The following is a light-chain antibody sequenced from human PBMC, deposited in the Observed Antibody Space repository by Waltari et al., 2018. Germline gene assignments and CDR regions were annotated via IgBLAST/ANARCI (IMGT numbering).Light chain of an antibody. V-gene: IGLV6-57*03. CDR3: QSYDTTTHWV. CDR2: EDN. CDR1: SGSIASNF. J-gene: IGLJ3*02. Sequence: NFMLTQPHSVSESPGKTVIISCTRSSGSIASNFVQWYQQRPGSAPTTVIFEDNERPSGFPDRFSCSIDSSSNSASLTISGLRTEDEADYYCQSYDTTTHWVFGGGTKLTVL.